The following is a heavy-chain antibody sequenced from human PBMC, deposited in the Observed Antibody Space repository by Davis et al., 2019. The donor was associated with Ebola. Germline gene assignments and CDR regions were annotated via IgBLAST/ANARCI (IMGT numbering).Heavy chain of an antibody. Sequence: AASVKVSCKASGYTFTSYDINWVRQATGQGLEWMGWMNPNSGNTGYAQMFQGRVTMTRNTSITTAYMELSNLRSEDTAVYYCTRSETSSGWFDPWGQGTPVIVSS. CDR1: GYTFTSYD. CDR2: MNPNSGNT. J-gene: IGHJ5*02. V-gene: IGHV1-8*01. CDR3: TRSETSSGWFDP. D-gene: IGHD6-25*01.